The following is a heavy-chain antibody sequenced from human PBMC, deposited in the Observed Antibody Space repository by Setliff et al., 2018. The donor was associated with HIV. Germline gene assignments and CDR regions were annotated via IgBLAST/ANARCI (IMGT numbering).Heavy chain of an antibody. D-gene: IGHD2-15*01. J-gene: IGHJ6*02. CDR1: GGTFSSYA. Sequence: SVKVSCKASGGTFSSYAISWVRQAPGQGLEWMGGIIPIFGTANYAQKFQGRVTITADESTSTAYMELSSLRSEDTAVYYCARGGWSGGGPLHYSYYYLDVWGQGTAVTVSS. CDR3: ARGGWSGGGPLHYSYYYLDV. CDR2: IIPIFGTA. V-gene: IGHV1-69*13.